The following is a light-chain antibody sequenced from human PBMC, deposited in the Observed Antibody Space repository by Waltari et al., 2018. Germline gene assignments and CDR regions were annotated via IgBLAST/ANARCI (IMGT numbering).Light chain of an antibody. Sequence: DVVMTQSPLSLPVTLGQPASIPCTSSQSLVYSDGKIYLNWFQQRPGQSPRRLIYKVSRRDSGVPDRFSGSGSGTDFTLRISRVEAEDVGLYFCMQGTNWPQSFGQGTKLEIK. CDR1: QSLVYSDGKIY. J-gene: IGKJ2*03. CDR3: MQGTNWPQS. V-gene: IGKV2-30*01. CDR2: KVS.